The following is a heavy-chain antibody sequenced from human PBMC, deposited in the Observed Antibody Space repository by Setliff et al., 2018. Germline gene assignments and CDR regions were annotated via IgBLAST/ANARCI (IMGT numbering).Heavy chain of an antibody. V-gene: IGHV3-15*07. D-gene: IGHD3-16*01. CDR2: IKGKNDGLAT. CDR1: GFTFSTAW. Sequence: GESLKISCAASGFTFSTAWMNWVRQAPGKGLEWVGRIKGKNDGLATDYAAPVKGRFTISRDDSRNTLYLQMNSLKTEDTAVYYCTTDPSPTFGGVIGAAFDFWGQGTMVTVSS. CDR3: TTDPSPTFGGVIGAAFDF. J-gene: IGHJ3*01.